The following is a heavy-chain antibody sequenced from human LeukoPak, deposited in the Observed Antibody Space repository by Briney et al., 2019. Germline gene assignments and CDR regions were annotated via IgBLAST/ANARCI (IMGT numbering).Heavy chain of an antibody. Sequence: PGGSLRLSCAASGFTFSSYAMSWVRQAPGKGLEWVSAISGSGGSTYYADSVKGRFTISRDNSKNTLYLQMNSLRAEDTAVYYCAKRSLEWKLELQRSHEYYFDYWGQGTLVTVSS. V-gene: IGHV3-23*01. CDR2: ISGSGGST. CDR1: GFTFSSYA. D-gene: IGHD1-7*01. CDR3: AKRSLEWKLELQRSHEYYFDY. J-gene: IGHJ4*02.